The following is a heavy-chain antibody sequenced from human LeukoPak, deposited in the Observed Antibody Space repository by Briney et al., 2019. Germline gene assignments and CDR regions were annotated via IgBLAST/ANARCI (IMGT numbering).Heavy chain of an antibody. CDR2: ISYDGSNK. Sequence: GRSLRLSCAASGFTFSSYAMHWVRQASGKGLEWAALISYDGSNKYYTDSVKGRFTISRDNSKHTLSLQMDSVRAEDTAMYYCAKSSGYSYGLNYWGQGTLVTVSS. J-gene: IGHJ4*02. CDR1: GFTFSSYA. V-gene: IGHV3-30*18. D-gene: IGHD5-18*01. CDR3: AKSSGYSYGLNY.